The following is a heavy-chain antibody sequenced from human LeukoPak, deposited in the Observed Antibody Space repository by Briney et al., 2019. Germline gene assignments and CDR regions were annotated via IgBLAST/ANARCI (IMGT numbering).Heavy chain of an antibody. J-gene: IGHJ6*02. Sequence: GGSLRLSCTASGFTFGDYAMSWVRQAPGKGLERVSFIRSQGYGGTTEYATSVKGRFTISRDDSESVAFLQMNSLTTEDTGVYYCTRVPAGEVFGVDVWGQGTTVTVSS. CDR1: GFTFGDYA. CDR3: TRVPAGEVFGVDV. D-gene: IGHD3-10*01. CDR2: IRSQGYGGTT. V-gene: IGHV3-49*04.